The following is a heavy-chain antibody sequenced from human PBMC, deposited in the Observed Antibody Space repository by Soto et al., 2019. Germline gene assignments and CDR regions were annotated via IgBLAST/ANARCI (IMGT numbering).Heavy chain of an antibody. CDR2: IIPIFNST. CDR1: GSRFSNYV. J-gene: IGHJ4*02. CDR3: AREGRGKKAGYNGLVSLGY. D-gene: IGHD2-2*02. V-gene: IGHV1-69*06. Sequence: QVQLVQSGAEVKTPGSSLKVSCKVSGSRFSNYVISWVRQAPGHGLEWLGRIIPIFNSTKYAQSFQVRVTITADKDTSTASLELSSLRSDDTAVYYCAREGRGKKAGYNGLVSLGYWGQGTLVTVSS.